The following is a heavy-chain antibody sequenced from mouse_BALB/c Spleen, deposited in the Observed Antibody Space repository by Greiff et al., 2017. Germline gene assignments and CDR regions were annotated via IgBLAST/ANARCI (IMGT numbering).Heavy chain of an antibody. Sequence: LQQPGSELVRPGASVKLSCKASGYTFTSYWMHWVKQRPGQGLEWIGNIYPGSGSTNYDEKFKSKATLTVDTSSSTAYMQLSSLTSEDSAVYYCTRDGYEAMDYWGQGTSVTVSS. J-gene: IGHJ4*01. CDR1: GYTFTSYW. CDR3: TRDGYEAMDY. V-gene: IGHV1S22*01. CDR2: IYPGSGST. D-gene: IGHD2-3*01.